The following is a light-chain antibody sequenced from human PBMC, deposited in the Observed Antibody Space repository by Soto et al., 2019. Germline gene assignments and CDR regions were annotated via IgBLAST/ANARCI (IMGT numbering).Light chain of an antibody. V-gene: IGLV1-51*01. CDR1: TFDIGKNY. Sequence: QSVLTQPPSVSAAPRQKVIISCSGSTFDIGKNYVSWYQHLPGTAPKLIIYDNEKRLPGVPDRFSASKSGTSATLAISGLQTGDEANYFCGTWDRSLTYYLFGTGTKLTVL. CDR3: GTWDRSLTYYL. J-gene: IGLJ1*01. CDR2: DNE.